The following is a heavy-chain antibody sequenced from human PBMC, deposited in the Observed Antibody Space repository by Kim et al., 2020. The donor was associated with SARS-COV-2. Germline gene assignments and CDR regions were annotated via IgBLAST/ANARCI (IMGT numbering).Heavy chain of an antibody. V-gene: IGHV4-34*01. CDR1: GGSFSGYY. CDR3: ARVMAATVKLGYSFDY. Sequence: SETLSLTCAVYGGSFSGYYWSWIRQPPGKGLEWIGEINHSGSTNYNPSLKSRVTISVDTSKNQFSLKLSSVTAADTAVYYCARVMAATVKLGYSFDYWGQGTLVTVSS. J-gene: IGHJ4*02. CDR2: INHSGST. D-gene: IGHD4-17*01.